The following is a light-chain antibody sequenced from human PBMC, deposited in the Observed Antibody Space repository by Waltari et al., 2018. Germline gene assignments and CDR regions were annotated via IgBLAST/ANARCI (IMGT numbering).Light chain of an antibody. CDR3: ISYTTSDTMI. Sequence: QSALTQPASVSGSPGQSIPISCTGTSSDAGAYNYVSWYQQHPGKVPKLIIYDVSHRPSGVSFRFSGSKSDNTASLTISGLQAEDEADYYCISYTTSDTMIFGGGTKLTVL. CDR1: SSDAGAYNY. CDR2: DVS. V-gene: IGLV2-14*03. J-gene: IGLJ2*01.